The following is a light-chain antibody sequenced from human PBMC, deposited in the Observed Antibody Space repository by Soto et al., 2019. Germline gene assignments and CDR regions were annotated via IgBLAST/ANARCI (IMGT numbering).Light chain of an antibody. J-gene: IGKJ1*01. V-gene: IGKV4-1*01. Sequence: DIVMTQSPDSLAVSLGERATINCKSSQNVLSTSNNRNYLAWYQHKPGQPPQLLVSWASTRDSAVPDRFSGSGSGTDFTLTISSLQAEDAAVYYCQQYYTTPHPFGQGTKVEI. CDR2: WAS. CDR1: QNVLSTSNNRNY. CDR3: QQYYTTPHP.